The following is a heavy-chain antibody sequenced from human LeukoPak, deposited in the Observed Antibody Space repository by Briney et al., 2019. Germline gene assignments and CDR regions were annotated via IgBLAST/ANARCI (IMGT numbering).Heavy chain of an antibody. CDR2: IKQDGGEK. CDR1: GFAFSSYW. D-gene: IGHD1-26*01. Sequence: GGSLRLSCVTSGFAFSSYWMSWVRQAPGKGLEWVANIKQDGGEKYYVDSVKGRFTISRDNAKNSLFLQMNSLRVEDTAVYYCARLGGSYYTYWGQGTLVTVSS. V-gene: IGHV3-7*01. J-gene: IGHJ4*02. CDR3: ARLGGSYYTY.